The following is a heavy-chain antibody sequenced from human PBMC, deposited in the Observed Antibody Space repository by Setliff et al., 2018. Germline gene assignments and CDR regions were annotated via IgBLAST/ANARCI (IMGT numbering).Heavy chain of an antibody. J-gene: IGHJ1*01. CDR3: ARGMPIGYFQP. CDR2: IYYSGST. V-gene: IGHV4-59*11. Sequence: KTSETLSLTCTVSGGSISSHYWSWIRQPPGKGLEWIGYIYYSGSTNYNPSLKSRVTISLDTSKNQFSLRLSSVTAADTAVYYCARGMPIGYFQPWGQGTLVTVSS. CDR1: GGSISSHY. D-gene: IGHD2-2*01.